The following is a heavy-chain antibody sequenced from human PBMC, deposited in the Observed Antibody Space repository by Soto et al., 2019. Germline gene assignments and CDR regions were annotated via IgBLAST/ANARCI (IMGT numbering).Heavy chain of an antibody. J-gene: IGHJ5*02. CDR1: GYTFSFYD. D-gene: IGHD4-17*01. Sequence: QVQLVQSGAEVKKPGASVKVSCKASGYTFSFYDFHWVRQAPGQGLEWMGWMNPNTGNTAYAQKFQGRVAMTRNTSMSTAYMELNILRSEDTSVYYCARGPHLSTKVTETWFHPWGQGTLVTVSS. CDR2: MNPNTGNT. V-gene: IGHV1-8*01. CDR3: ARGPHLSTKVTETWFHP.